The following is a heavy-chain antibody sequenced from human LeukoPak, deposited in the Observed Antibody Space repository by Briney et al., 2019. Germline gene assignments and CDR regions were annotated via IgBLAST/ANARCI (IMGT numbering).Heavy chain of an antibody. CDR3: ARDTSGYYDSSGYFVGLFDY. J-gene: IGHJ4*02. V-gene: IGHV1-18*01. CDR1: GYTFTSYG. CDR2: ISAYNGNT. D-gene: IGHD3-22*01. Sequence: ASVKVSCEASGYTFTSYGISWVRQAPGQGLEWMGWISAYNGNTNYAQKLQGRVTMTTDTSTSTAYMELRSLRSDDTAVYYCARDTSGYYDSSGYFVGLFDYWGQGTLVTVSS.